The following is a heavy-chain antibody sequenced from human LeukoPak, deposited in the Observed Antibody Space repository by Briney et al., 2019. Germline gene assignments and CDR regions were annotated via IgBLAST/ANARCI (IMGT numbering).Heavy chain of an antibody. V-gene: IGHV4-4*08. CDR3: ARDKAHSYGYYFDP. CDR2: IANGRT. J-gene: IGHJ4*02. D-gene: IGHD4-17*01. CDR1: GDAISTYY. Sequence: PSETLFLTCTVSGDAISTYYWNWIRQTPGKGLEWVGHIANGRTDYNPSLKSRAIISVDTSKNQISLRLTSVTAADTAVYHCARDKAHSYGYYFDPWGPGTHVLVSS.